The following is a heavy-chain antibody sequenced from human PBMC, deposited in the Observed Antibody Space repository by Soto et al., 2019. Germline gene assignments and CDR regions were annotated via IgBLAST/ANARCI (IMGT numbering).Heavy chain of an antibody. CDR1: GYSISRGYY. D-gene: IGHD4-17*01. J-gene: IGHJ4*02. CDR3: ARTTVTTGRVYFDY. V-gene: IGHV4-38-2*01. CDR2: VFHGGNT. Sequence: PSETLSLTCSVSGYSISRGYYWGWIRQPPGKDLERLGSVFHGGNTYDNPSLKSPVTISLDTSKNQFSLRLASVTAADTALYYCARTTVTTGRVYFDYWGQGILVTVSS.